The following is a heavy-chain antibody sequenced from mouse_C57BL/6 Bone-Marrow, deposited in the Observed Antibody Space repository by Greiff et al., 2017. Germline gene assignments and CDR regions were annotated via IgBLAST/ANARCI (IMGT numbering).Heavy chain of an antibody. D-gene: IGHD1-1*01. CDR3: ASLYGSSYPYAMDY. CDR1: GYTFTSYW. J-gene: IGHJ4*01. Sequence: VQLQQPGAELVKPGASVKLSCKASGYTFTSYWMHWVKQRPGRGLEWIGRIDPNSGGTKYNEKFKSKATLTVDKPSSTAYMQLSSLTSEDSAVYYCASLYGSSYPYAMDYWGQGTSVTVSS. CDR2: IDPNSGGT. V-gene: IGHV1-72*01.